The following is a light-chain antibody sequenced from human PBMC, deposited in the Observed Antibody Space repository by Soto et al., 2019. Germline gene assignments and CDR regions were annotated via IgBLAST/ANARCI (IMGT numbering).Light chain of an antibody. CDR1: SSDVGDYDY. CDR3: SSYSTSGTLYV. V-gene: IGLV2-14*03. J-gene: IGLJ1*01. CDR2: DVS. Sequence: QSVLTQPASVSGSPGQSITISCTGSSSDVGDYDYVAWYQQHPDKAPKLMIFDVSSRPSGVSNRFSGSKSGSTASLTISGPQVEDVADYSCSSYSTSGTLYVFGTGTKLTVL.